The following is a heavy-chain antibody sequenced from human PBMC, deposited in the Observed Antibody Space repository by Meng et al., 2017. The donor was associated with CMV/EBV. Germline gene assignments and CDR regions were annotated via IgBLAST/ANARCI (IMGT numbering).Heavy chain of an antibody. CDR1: GGSISSYY. CDR3: ARANEHYDFWSGYYRAFDI. V-gene: IGHV4-59*01. Sequence: SETLSLTCTVSGGSISSYYWSWIRQPPGKGLEWIGYIYYSGSTSYNPSLKSRVTISVDTSKNQFSLKLSSVTAADTAVYYCARANEHYDFWSGYYRAFDIWGQGTMVTVSS. D-gene: IGHD3-3*01. J-gene: IGHJ3*02. CDR2: IYYSGST.